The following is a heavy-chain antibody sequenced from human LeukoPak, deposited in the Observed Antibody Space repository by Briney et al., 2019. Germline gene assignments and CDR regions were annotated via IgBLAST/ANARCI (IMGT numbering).Heavy chain of an antibody. Sequence: GGSLRLSCAASGFTFSNAWMSWVRQAPGKGLEWVAVISYDGSNTYYADSVKGRFTISRDNSKNTLYLQMNSLRAEDTAVYYCARGPSYHCTSTSCYLDYWGQGTLVTVSS. D-gene: IGHD2-2*01. CDR3: ARGPSYHCTSTSCYLDY. V-gene: IGHV3-30*03. CDR2: ISYDGSNT. CDR1: GFTFSNAW. J-gene: IGHJ4*02.